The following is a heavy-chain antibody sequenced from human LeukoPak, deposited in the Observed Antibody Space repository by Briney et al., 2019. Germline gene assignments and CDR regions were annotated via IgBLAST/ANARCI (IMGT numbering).Heavy chain of an antibody. CDR3: ARDHHRRLYDSQARDTFDI. V-gene: IGHV3-11*04. Sequence: PGGSLRLSCAASGFTFSDYYMSWIRQAPGKGLEWVSYISSSSNTIYYADSVKGRFTISRDNAKNSLYLQMNSLRAEDTAVYFCARDHHRRLYDSQARDTFDIWGQGTMVTVSS. CDR1: GFTFSDYY. J-gene: IGHJ3*02. D-gene: IGHD3-22*01. CDR2: ISSSSNTI.